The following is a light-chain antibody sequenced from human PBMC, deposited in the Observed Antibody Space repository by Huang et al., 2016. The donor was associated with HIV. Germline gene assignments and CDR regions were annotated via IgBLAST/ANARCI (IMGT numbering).Light chain of an antibody. V-gene: IGKV3-15*01. CDR3: QHYNKWPPWT. CDR1: QSISTY. Sequence: EIVMTQSPATLSVSPGARVTLSCRASQSISTYLAWYQQKPGQAPRLLIYGASTRATGIPARFSGSGSGTDFTLTISSRQSEDSAVYYCQHYNKWPPWTFGQGTKVEIK. J-gene: IGKJ1*01. CDR2: GAS.